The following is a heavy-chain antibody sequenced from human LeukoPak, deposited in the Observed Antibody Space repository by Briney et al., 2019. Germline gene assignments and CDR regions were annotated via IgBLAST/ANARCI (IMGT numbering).Heavy chain of an antibody. Sequence: ASVKVSCKTSGYSFTDYYMHWVRQAPGQGLEWMGWINPNSGGTNYAQKFQGRVTMTRDTSISTAYTELSRLRSDDTAVYYCARVGSSSWYGYYWGQGTLVTVSS. D-gene: IGHD6-13*01. CDR2: INPNSGGT. V-gene: IGHV1-2*02. J-gene: IGHJ4*02. CDR3: ARVGSSSWYGYY. CDR1: GYSFTDYY.